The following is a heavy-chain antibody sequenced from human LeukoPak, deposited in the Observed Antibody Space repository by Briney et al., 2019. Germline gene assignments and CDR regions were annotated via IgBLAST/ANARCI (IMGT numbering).Heavy chain of an antibody. V-gene: IGHV3-23*01. CDR2: ISGSGGST. CDR1: GFTFSSYA. J-gene: IGHJ4*02. D-gene: IGHD2-2*01. Sequence: GGSLRLSCAASGFTFSSYAMSWVRQAPGKGLEWVSAISGSGGSTYYADSVKGRFTISRDNSRNTLYLQMNSLRAEDTAVYYCAKAYCSSTGCYPLDYWGQGTLVTVSS. CDR3: AKAYCSSTGCYPLDY.